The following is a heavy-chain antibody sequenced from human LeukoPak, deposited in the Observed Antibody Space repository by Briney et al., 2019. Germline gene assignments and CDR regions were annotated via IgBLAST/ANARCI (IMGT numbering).Heavy chain of an antibody. J-gene: IGHJ3*02. CDR3: ARETRLPHNDILINRRAFDI. CDR1: GFTFSRYA. V-gene: IGHV3-30-3*01. CDR2: LSFDGSNK. D-gene: IGHD3-9*01. Sequence: PGGSLRLSCAASGFTFSRYAMHWVRQAPGKGLEWVAVLSFDGSNKYYADSVKGRFTISRDNSKSTLFLQMNSLTIEDTAVYYCARETRLPHNDILINRRAFDIWGQGTILTVSS.